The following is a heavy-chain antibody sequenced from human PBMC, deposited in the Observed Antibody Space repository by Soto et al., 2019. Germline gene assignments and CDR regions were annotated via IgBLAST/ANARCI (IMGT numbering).Heavy chain of an antibody. CDR3: AKGPTGGPLEYQLLYSDY. Sequence: GGSLRLSCAASGFTFSSYAMSWVRQAPGKGLEWVSAISGSGGSTYYADSVKGRFTISRDNSKNTLYLQMNSLRAEDTAVYYCAKGPTGGPLEYQLLYSDYWGQGTLVTVSS. D-gene: IGHD2-2*02. J-gene: IGHJ4*02. V-gene: IGHV3-23*01. CDR1: GFTFSSYA. CDR2: ISGSGGST.